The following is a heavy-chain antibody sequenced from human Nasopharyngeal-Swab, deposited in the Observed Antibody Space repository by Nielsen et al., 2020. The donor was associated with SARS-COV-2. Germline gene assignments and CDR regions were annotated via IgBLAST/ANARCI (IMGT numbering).Heavy chain of an antibody. CDR3: AREGSTGYYYGMDV. Sequence: GESLKISCAASGFTFSSYDMRWVRQATGKGLEWVSAIGTAGDTYYPGSVKGRFTISRENAKNSLYLQMNSLRAGDTAVYYCAREGSTGYYYGMDVWGQGTTVTVSS. CDR1: GFTFSSYD. CDR2: IGTAGDT. D-gene: IGHD1-1*01. J-gene: IGHJ6*02. V-gene: IGHV3-13*04.